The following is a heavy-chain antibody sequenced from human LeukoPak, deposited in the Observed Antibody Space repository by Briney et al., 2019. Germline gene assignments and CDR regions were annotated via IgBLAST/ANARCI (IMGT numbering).Heavy chain of an antibody. V-gene: IGHV4-4*07. CDR1: GGSIGGYY. CDR3: ASEYAEDY. J-gene: IGHJ4*02. Sequence: PSETLSLTCTVSGGSIGGYYWTWLRQPAGKRLECIGRIYGSGDANYNPSLKSRVTMSLGTSKTHFSLKLSSVTAADTAVYYCASEYAEDYWGQGTLVTVSS. CDR2: IYGSGDA.